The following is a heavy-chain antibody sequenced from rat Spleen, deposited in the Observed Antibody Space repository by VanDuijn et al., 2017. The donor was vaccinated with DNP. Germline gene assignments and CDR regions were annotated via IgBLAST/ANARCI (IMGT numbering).Heavy chain of an antibody. J-gene: IGHJ2*01. D-gene: IGHD5-1*01. V-gene: IGHV6-6*01. CDR2: IKTKSDNYAT. Sequence: EVKLVESGGGLVQPGRSLKLSCATSGFTFSTAWMYWYRQFPEKRLEWVAQIKTKSDNYATDYTESVKGRFTISRDDSKSSIYLQMNNLKEEDTAIYYCALNWAPESYWGQGVMVTVSS. CDR1: GFTFSTAW. CDR3: ALNWAPESY.